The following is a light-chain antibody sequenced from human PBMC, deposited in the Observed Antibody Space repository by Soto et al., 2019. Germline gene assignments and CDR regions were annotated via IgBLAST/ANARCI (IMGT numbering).Light chain of an antibody. CDR1: QSVSSGY. CDR3: QQFRTSPVYT. Sequence: VLTQSPGTLSLSPGERATLSCRVSQSVSSGYLAWYQQKPGQAPRLLIYGGSNRAAGIPDRLSGCGSGADCYVAITRLGREDFAMYFCHCQQFRTSPVYTFGQGTNLEIK. J-gene: IGKJ2*01. CDR2: GGS. V-gene: IGKV3-20*01.